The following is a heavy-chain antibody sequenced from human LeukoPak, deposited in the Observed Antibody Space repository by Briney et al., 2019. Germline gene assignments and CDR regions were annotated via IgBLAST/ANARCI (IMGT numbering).Heavy chain of an antibody. CDR1: GFTFSSYA. J-gene: IGHJ4*02. V-gene: IGHV3-23*01. CDR2: ISGSGGST. CDR3: AKDLYGDYATADY. Sequence: GGSLRLSCAASGFTFSSYAMSWVRQAPGKGLEWVSAISGSGGSTYYADSVKGRFTISRDNSKNTLYLQMNSLGAEDTAVYYCAKDLYGDYATADYWGQGTLVTVSS. D-gene: IGHD4-17*01.